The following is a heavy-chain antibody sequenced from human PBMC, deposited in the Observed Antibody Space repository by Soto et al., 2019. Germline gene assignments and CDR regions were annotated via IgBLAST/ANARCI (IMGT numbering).Heavy chain of an antibody. CDR1: EYTFTGYY. J-gene: IGHJ4*02. CDR3: ATSSDWSPLLDY. D-gene: IGHD6-19*01. Sequence: ASVKVSCKASEYTFTGYYLHWVRQAPGQRLEWMGWINPNGGGTIYAQKFQGRLTMTRDASITTAYMELSRLSSDDTAFYYCATSSDWSPLLDYWGQGTLVTLSS. CDR2: INPNGGGT. V-gene: IGHV1-2*02.